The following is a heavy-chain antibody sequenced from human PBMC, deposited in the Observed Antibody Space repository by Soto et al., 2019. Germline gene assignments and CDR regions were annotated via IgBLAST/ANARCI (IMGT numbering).Heavy chain of an antibody. V-gene: IGHV3-30-3*01. D-gene: IGHD5-18*01. Sequence: QVQLVESGGGVVQPGRSLRLSCAASGFTLSSYAMHWVRQAPGKGLEWVAVISYDGSNKYYADSVKGRFTSSRDNSKNTLYLQMNSLRAEDTAVYYCARDPLWGTAMVLWYFDLWGRGTLVTVSS. CDR2: ISYDGSNK. CDR1: GFTLSSYA. J-gene: IGHJ2*01. CDR3: ARDPLWGTAMVLWYFDL.